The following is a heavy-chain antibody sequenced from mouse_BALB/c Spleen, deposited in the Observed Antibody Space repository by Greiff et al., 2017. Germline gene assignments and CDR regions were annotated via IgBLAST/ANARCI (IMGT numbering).Heavy chain of an antibody. CDR1: GFTFTDYY. J-gene: IGHJ2*01. Sequence: DVMLVESGGGLVQPGGSLRLSCATSGFTFTDYYMSWVRQPPGKALEWLGFIRNKANGYTTEYSASVKGRFTISRDNSQSILYLQMNTLRAEDSATYYCARYYGSSYYFDYWGQGTTLTVSS. D-gene: IGHD1-1*01. CDR2: IRNKANGYTT. V-gene: IGHV7-3*02. CDR3: ARYYGSSYYFDY.